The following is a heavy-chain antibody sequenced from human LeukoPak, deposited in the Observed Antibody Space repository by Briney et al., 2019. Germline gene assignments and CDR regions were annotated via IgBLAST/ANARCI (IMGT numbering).Heavy chain of an antibody. V-gene: IGHV3-53*01. CDR2: IYSGGNT. CDR1: GFTVSSNY. CDR3: ARADYYDSSGYNDY. D-gene: IGHD3-22*01. Sequence: GGSLRLSCAASGFTVSSNYISWVRQAPGKGLEWVSVIYSGGNTYYADSVKGRFTISRDNSKNTLYLQMTSLRAEDTAVYYCARADYYDSSGYNDYWGQGTLVTVSS. J-gene: IGHJ4*02.